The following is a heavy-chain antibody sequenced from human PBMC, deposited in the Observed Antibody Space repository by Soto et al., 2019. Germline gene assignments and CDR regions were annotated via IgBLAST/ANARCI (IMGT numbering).Heavy chain of an antibody. CDR2: ISGSGGST. J-gene: IGHJ4*02. D-gene: IGHD2-15*01. CDR1: GFTFRDYW. CDR3: AKDQLDDSPPDY. Sequence: GGSLRLSCAASGFTFRDYWMIWVRQAPGKGLEWVSAISGSGGSTYYADSVKGRFTISRDNSKNTLYLQMNSLRAEDTAVYYCAKDQLDDSPPDYWGQGTLVTVSS. V-gene: IGHV3-23*01.